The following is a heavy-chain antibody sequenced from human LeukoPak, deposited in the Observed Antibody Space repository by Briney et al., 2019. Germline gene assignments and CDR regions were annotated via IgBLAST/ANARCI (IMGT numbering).Heavy chain of an antibody. CDR3: ARAVGATGYFDY. V-gene: IGHV1-2*04. D-gene: IGHD1-26*01. Sequence: RXAXGXXXXWMGWINPNSGGTNYAQKFQGWVTMTRDTSISTAYMELSRLRSDDTAVYYCARAVGATGYFDYWGQGTLVTVSS. CDR2: INPNSGGT. J-gene: IGHJ4*02.